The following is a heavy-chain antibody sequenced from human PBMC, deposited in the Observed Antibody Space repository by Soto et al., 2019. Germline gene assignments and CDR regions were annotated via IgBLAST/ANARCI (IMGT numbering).Heavy chain of an antibody. Sequence: QVQLVQSGAEVEKPGASVKVSCKASGYTFTNYAVHWVRQAPGQRLEWMGWINAGNGNTRFSQNLQGRVTITRDTSARTVYMELSSLISEDTAVYDCARGHLAVVPVASWFYYMDVWGKGTTVTVSS. J-gene: IGHJ6*03. CDR3: ARGHLAVVPVASWFYYMDV. CDR1: GYTFTNYA. CDR2: INAGNGNT. V-gene: IGHV1-3*01. D-gene: IGHD2-2*01.